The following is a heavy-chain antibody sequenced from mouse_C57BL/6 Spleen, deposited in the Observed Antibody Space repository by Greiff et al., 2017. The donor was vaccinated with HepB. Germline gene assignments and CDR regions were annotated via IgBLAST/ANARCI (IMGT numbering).Heavy chain of an antibody. D-gene: IGHD1-1*01. J-gene: IGHJ3*01. CDR2: IDPSDSYT. V-gene: IGHV1-50*01. CDR1: GYTFTSYW. Sequence: QVQLQQPGAELVKPGASVKLSCKASGYTFTSYWMQWVKQRPGQGLEWIGEIDPSDSYTNYNQKFKGKATLTVDTSSSTAYMQLSSLTSEDSAVYYCARPVYYGSSPAWFAYWGQGTLVTVSA. CDR3: ARPVYYGSSPAWFAY.